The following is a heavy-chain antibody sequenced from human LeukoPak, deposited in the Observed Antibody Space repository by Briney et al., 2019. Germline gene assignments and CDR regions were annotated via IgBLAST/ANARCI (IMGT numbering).Heavy chain of an antibody. J-gene: IGHJ3*02. V-gene: IGHV4-30-4*08. CDR2: LYYSGST. CDR1: GGSISSGDYY. Sequence: SQTLSLTCTVSGGSISSGDYYWSWIRQPPGKGLEWMGYLYYSGSTYYNPSLNRRVTISVDTSKRQFSLKLSTVTPADTAVYYCARNWNYAGAAFDIWGQGTMVTVSS. D-gene: IGHD1-7*01. CDR3: ARNWNYAGAAFDI.